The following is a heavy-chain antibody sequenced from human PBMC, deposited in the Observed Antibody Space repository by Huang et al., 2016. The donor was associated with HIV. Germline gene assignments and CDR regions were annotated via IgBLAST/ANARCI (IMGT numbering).Heavy chain of an antibody. Sequence: VQLVESGGGVVQPGRSLRLACAASGFSFSTYGLHWVRQAPGKGLEGGAVISYDGSNKYYAHSVKGRVTISRDTSENKVYLQMNSLRHEDTAVYYCAKDGADEEWDIDYWGQGTLVTVSS. V-gene: IGHV3-30*18. D-gene: IGHD1-26*01. CDR3: AKDGADEEWDIDY. CDR2: ISYDGSNK. J-gene: IGHJ4*02. CDR1: GFSFSTYG.